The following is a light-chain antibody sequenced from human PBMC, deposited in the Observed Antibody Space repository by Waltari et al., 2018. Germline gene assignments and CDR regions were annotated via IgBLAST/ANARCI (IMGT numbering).Light chain of an antibody. V-gene: IGKV1-33*01. CDR1: QDISNY. CDR2: DAS. CDR3: HQYENLPPT. J-gene: IGKJ2*01. Sequence: DIQMTQSPSSLSASVGDRVTINCQASQDISNYLNWYQQKPGKAPKHLIYDASNLEKGVPSRFSGSGSGTDFSFTISSMQPEDIATYYCHQYENLPPTFGQGTKLDIK.